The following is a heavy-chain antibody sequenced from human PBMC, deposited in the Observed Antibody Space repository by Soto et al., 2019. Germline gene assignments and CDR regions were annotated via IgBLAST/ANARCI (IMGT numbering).Heavy chain of an antibody. CDR1: GGTFSTYA. J-gene: IGHJ5*02. CDR3: ARQTVNSGWHYGNWFDP. V-gene: IGHV1-69*06. CDR2: IIPIFNTP. Sequence: SVKVSCKVSGGTFSTYAISWVRQAPGQGLEWMGGIIPIFNTPKYAQRFQGRVTITADKSTSTVHMELSSLRSEDTAVYYCARQTVNSGWHYGNWFDPWGQGTLVTVSS. D-gene: IGHD6-19*01.